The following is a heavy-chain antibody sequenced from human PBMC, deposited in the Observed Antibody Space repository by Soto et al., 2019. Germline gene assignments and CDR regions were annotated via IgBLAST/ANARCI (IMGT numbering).Heavy chain of an antibody. Sequence: GSLRLSCAASGFTFSSYSMNWVRQAPGKGLECVSSISSSSSYIYYADSVKGRFTISRDNAKNSLYLQMNSLRAEDTAVYYCARDREASLSIPTTLSNWFHXWGQATMVTVSX. V-gene: IGHV3-21*01. J-gene: IGHJ5*02. CDR3: ARDREASLSIPTTLSNWFHX. CDR1: GFTFSSYS. CDR2: ISSSSSYI. D-gene: IGHD6-6*01.